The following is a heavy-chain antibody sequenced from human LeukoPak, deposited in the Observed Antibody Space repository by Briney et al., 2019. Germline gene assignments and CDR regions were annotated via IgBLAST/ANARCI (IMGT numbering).Heavy chain of an antibody. CDR3: ARHTRYNSGYPRWFDP. D-gene: IGHD5-18*01. Sequence: SETLSLTCPVSDGSINSTNYYWGWIRQPPGKGLVWIGSIYYSGSTYYNPSLKSRVTMSADTSKNQFSLTLTSVTAADTAMYYCARHTRYNSGYPRWFDPWGQGTLVTVSS. J-gene: IGHJ5*02. CDR2: IYYSGST. V-gene: IGHV4-39*01. CDR1: DGSINSTNYY.